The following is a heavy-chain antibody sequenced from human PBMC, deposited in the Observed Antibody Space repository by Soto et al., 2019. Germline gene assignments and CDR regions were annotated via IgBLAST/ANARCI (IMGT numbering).Heavy chain of an antibody. CDR3: AHGSSIVGAPAFDY. D-gene: IGHD1-26*01. J-gene: IGHJ4*02. CDR2: FYWDDDR. Sequence: QITLKESGPALVKPTQTLTLTCSFSGFSLSTSGVGVGWVRQAPGKALEWLTLFYWDDDRRYNPSLKNRLTFAKDTSRNQVVITMTNMDPVDTATYYCAHGSSIVGAPAFDYWGQGILVTVSS. CDR1: GFSLSTSGVG. V-gene: IGHV2-5*02.